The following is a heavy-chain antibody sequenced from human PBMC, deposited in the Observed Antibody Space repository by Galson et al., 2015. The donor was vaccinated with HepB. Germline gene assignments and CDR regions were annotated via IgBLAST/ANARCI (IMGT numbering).Heavy chain of an antibody. CDR3: ARDRLWFGDMDY. Sequence: SVKVSCKASGYTFTNYAIHWVRQAPGQRLEWMAWINAGNGSTKYSQKFQGRVTITRDTSASTAYMELSSLRSGDTAVYYCARDRLWFGDMDYWGQGTLVTVSS. D-gene: IGHD3-10*01. CDR1: GYTFTNYA. CDR2: INAGNGST. V-gene: IGHV1-3*01. J-gene: IGHJ4*02.